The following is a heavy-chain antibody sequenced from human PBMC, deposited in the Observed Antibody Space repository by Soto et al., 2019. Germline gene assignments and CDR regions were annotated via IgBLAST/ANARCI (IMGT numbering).Heavy chain of an antibody. CDR3: ARLSRIASADALDV. Sequence: PGESLKISCKASGYSFTTYWITWVRQMPGEGLEWMGRIDPSDSSSNYIPSFQGHVTISADKSISTAYLPWSSLKASDTTMYYCARLSRIASADALDVWGQGTMVTVSS. CDR1: GYSFTTYW. D-gene: IGHD6-13*01. V-gene: IGHV5-10-1*01. J-gene: IGHJ3*01. CDR2: IDPSDSSS.